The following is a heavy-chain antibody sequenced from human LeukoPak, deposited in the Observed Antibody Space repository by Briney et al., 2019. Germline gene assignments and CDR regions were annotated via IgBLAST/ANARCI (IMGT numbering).Heavy chain of an antibody. Sequence: GRALRLCCGASGFTFSSYGVHTGRQAPAKGLEWVAVMWYDGSNKYYADSVKGRFTISRDNSKNTLYLQMNSLRAEDTAVYYCAREALDYYDSSGYFDYWGQGTLVTVSS. J-gene: IGHJ4*02. CDR1: GFTFSSYG. CDR2: MWYDGSNK. D-gene: IGHD3-22*01. CDR3: AREALDYYDSSGYFDY. V-gene: IGHV3-33*01.